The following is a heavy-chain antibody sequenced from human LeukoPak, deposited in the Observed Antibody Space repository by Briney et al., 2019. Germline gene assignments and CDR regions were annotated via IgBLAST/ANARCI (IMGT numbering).Heavy chain of an antibody. Sequence: GGSLRLSCAASGFTVSSNYMSWVRQAPGKGLEWVSVIYSGGSTYYADSVKGRFTISRDNSKNTLYLQMNSLRAEDTAVYYCARGVDSSGWYGGPFDHWGQGTLVTVSS. CDR3: ARGVDSSGWYGGPFDH. J-gene: IGHJ4*02. D-gene: IGHD6-19*01. V-gene: IGHV3-53*01. CDR1: GFTVSSNY. CDR2: IYSGGST.